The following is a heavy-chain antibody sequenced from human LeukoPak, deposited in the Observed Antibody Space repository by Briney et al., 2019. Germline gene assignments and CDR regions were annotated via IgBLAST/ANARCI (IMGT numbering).Heavy chain of an antibody. Sequence: PSETLSLTCAVYGGSFSGYYWSWIRQPPGKALEWIGEINHSGSTNYNPSLKSRVTISVDTSKNQFSLKLSSVTAADTAVYYCARGHRSGWYRYYFDYWGQGTLVTVSS. D-gene: IGHD6-19*01. CDR2: INHSGST. CDR3: ARGHRSGWYRYYFDY. J-gene: IGHJ4*02. CDR1: GGSFSGYY. V-gene: IGHV4-34*01.